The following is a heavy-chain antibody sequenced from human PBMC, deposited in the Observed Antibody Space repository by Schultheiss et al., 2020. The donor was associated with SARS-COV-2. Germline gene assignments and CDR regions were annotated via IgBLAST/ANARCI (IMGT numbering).Heavy chain of an antibody. J-gene: IGHJ6*02. V-gene: IGHV3-30*12. D-gene: IGHD6-19*01. CDR1: GFTFSSYG. CDR3: VRGHSSGWFNYYYYGMDV. CDR2: ISYDGSNK. Sequence: GGSLRLSCAASGFTFSSYGMHWVRQAPGKGLEWVAVISYDGSNKYYADSVKGRFTISRDNSRNTLYLQTNSLRAEDTAVYYCVRGHSSGWFNYYYYGMDVWGQGTTVTVSS.